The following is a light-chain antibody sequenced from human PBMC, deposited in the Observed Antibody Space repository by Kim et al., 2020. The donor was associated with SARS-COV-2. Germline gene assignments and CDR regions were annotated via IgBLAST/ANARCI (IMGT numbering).Light chain of an antibody. Sequence: PRKAATISCGGNDIGRKSVHWYQQRPGQAPALVIYFDKDRPSGIPERFSGSNSENSATLTISRVEVGDEADYYCQVWDSSTDHVIFGGGTQLTVL. J-gene: IGLJ2*01. V-gene: IGLV3-21*01. CDR2: FDK. CDR1: DIGRKS. CDR3: QVWDSSTDHVI.